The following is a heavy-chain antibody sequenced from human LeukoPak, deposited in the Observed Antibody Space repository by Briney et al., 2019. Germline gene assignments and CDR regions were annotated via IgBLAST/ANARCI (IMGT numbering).Heavy chain of an antibody. CDR3: ARVGGITMIVVLITDAFDI. CDR1: VVSISSSSYY. Sequence: SQTLSLTRTVSVVSISSSSYYWGWVRHPPGKGLEWVGSIYYSGNTYYNPSLKSRVTISVDTSKNQFSLKLRSVTAADTAVYYCARVGGITMIVVLITDAFDIWGQGTMVTVSS. J-gene: IGHJ3*02. V-gene: IGHV4-39*07. D-gene: IGHD3-22*01. CDR2: IYYSGNT.